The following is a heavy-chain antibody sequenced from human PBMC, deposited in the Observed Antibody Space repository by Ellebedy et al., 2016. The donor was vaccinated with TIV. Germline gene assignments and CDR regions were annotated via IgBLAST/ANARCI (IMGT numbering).Heavy chain of an antibody. Sequence: SEALSLTCTLSGGSVSNDNYYWSWIRQPPGEGLEWIGYIYYMGNTNYNPSLKSRVTISVDTSKNQFSLKLSSVTAADTAVYYCARGPFYYDSAGSHYYAFDVWGQGTMVTVSP. CDR1: GGSVSNDNYY. CDR2: IYYMGNT. D-gene: IGHD3-22*01. V-gene: IGHV4-61*01. J-gene: IGHJ3*01. CDR3: ARGPFYYDSAGSHYYAFDV.